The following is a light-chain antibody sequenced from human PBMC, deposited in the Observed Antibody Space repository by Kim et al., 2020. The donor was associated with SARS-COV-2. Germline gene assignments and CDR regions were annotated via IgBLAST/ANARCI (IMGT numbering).Light chain of an antibody. Sequence: GQSITISCTGTSSDVGSYNHVSGYQQHPGKAPKLMIYEVSERPSGVSNRFTGSKSGNTASLTISGLQAEDEADYYCCSYAVSITFVFGTGTKVTVL. CDR1: SSDVGSYNH. V-gene: IGLV2-23*02. J-gene: IGLJ1*01. CDR2: EVS. CDR3: CSYAVSITFV.